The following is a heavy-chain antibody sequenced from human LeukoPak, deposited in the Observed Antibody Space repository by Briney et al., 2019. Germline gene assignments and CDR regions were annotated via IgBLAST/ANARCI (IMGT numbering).Heavy chain of an antibody. J-gene: IGHJ4*02. CDR1: GFTFSNAW. Sequence: GGSLRLFCAASGFTFSNAWMSWVRQAPGKGLEWVGRIKSKTDGGTTDYAAPVKGRFTISRDDSKNTLYLQMNSLKTEDTAVYYCTTDLSWEPLDYWGQGTLVTVSS. CDR2: IKSKTDGGTT. V-gene: IGHV3-15*01. CDR3: TTDLSWEPLDY. D-gene: IGHD1-26*01.